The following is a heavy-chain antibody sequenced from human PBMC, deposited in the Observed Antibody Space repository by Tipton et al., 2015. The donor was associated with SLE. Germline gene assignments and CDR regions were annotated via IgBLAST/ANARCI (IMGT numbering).Heavy chain of an antibody. J-gene: IGHJ3*02. CDR3: AKGGYGDYGGAFDI. V-gene: IGHV3-43*01. CDR1: GFTFDDYT. Sequence: SLRLSCAASGFTFDDYTMHWVRQAPGKGLEWVSLISWDGGSTYYADSVKGRFTISRDNSKNSLYLQMNSLRTEDTALYYCAKGGYGDYGGAFDIWGQGTMVTVSS. D-gene: IGHD4-17*01. CDR2: ISWDGGST.